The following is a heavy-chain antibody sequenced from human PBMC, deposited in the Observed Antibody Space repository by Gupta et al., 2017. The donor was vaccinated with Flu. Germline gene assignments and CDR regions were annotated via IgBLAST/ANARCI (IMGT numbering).Heavy chain of an antibody. V-gene: IGHV3-23*01. D-gene: IGHD2-8*02. Sequence: RQAPGRGVDWVAGNNHIGDTVHYADSMTGRLTISRDNSRNSLSLQMTSLRAEDTAIYYCAKDLYTIPGALDSWGQETLVTVSS. CDR2: NNHIGDTV. CDR3: AKDLYTIPGALDS. J-gene: IGHJ5*01.